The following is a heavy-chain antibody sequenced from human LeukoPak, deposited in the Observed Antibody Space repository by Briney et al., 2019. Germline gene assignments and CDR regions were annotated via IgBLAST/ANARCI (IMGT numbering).Heavy chain of an antibody. CDR2: IYYSGST. V-gene: IGHV4-59*08. D-gene: IGHD6-19*01. CDR3: ASYIAVAANFDY. Sequence: SETLSLTCTVSGGSISSYYWRWIRQPPGKGLEWIGYIYYSGSTNYNPSLKSRVIISVDTSRNQFSLKLSSVTAADTAVYYCASYIAVAANFDYWGQGTLVTVSS. CDR1: GGSISSYY. J-gene: IGHJ4*02.